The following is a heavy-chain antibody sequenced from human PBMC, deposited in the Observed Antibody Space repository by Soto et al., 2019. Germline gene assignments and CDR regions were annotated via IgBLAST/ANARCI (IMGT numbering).Heavy chain of an antibody. J-gene: IGHJ4*02. CDR2: INAGNGNT. Sequence: QVQLVQSGAEVKKPGASVKVSCKASGYTFTSYAMHWVRQAPGQRLEWMGWINAGNGNTKYSQKFQGRVTITRDTSASTAYMELSRLRSEDTTVNYYARDLGVGAASDYWGQGTLVTVPS. CDR3: ARDLGVGAASDY. D-gene: IGHD1-26*01. CDR1: GYTFTSYA. V-gene: IGHV1-3*01.